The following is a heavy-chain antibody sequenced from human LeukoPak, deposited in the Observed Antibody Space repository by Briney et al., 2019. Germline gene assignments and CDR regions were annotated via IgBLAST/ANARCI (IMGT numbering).Heavy chain of an antibody. J-gene: IGHJ3*02. D-gene: IGHD3-9*01. CDR1: GFTFGNYW. V-gene: IGHV3-7*01. Sequence: GGSLRLSCTASGFTFGNYWMTWVRPAPGKGLEWVANINEDGSKKYYVDSVKGRFTISRDNAKNSQYLQMNNLRAEDTAVYYCARDDPPNYDILTGYYDALDIWGQGTMVTVSS. CDR2: INEDGSKK. CDR3: ARDDPPNYDILTGYYDALDI.